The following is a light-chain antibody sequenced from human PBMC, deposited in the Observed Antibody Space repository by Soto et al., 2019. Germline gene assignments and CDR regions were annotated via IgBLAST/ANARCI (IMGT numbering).Light chain of an antibody. CDR1: QSVSSNY. CDR3: QQYGSSPRT. CDR2: GAF. J-gene: IGKJ1*01. Sequence: EIVLTQSPATLSLSPGERATFSCRASQSVSSNYLAWYQQKPGQAPRLLIYGAFKRATGIPDRFSGSGSGTHFTLAISRMEPEDFAVYCCQQYGSSPRTFGQGTKVDIK. V-gene: IGKV3-20*01.